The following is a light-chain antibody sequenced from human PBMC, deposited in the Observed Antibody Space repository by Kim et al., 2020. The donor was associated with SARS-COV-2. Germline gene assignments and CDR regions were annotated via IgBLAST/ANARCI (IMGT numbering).Light chain of an antibody. CDR2: AIF. Sequence: DIQMTQSPSSLSASIGDTITIACRASQGIGNYLAWFQQKPGQAPKSLIFAIFNLETGVPSRFSGSGSGTDFTLTISSLQPEDFGTYYCQQYNTFPITFGQGTRLEIK. CDR1: QGIGNY. CDR3: QQYNTFPIT. J-gene: IGKJ5*01. V-gene: IGKV1-16*01.